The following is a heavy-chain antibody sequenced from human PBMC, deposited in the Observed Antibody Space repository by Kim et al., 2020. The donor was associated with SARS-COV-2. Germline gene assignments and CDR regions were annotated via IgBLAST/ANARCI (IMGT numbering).Heavy chain of an antibody. CDR3: ARHKLGYCSSTSRFDAFDI. CDR2: IYYSGST. D-gene: IGHD2-2*01. J-gene: IGHJ3*02. V-gene: IGHV4-39*01. Sequence: SETLSLTCTVSGGSISSSSYYWGWIRQPPGKGLEWIGSIYYSGSTYYNPSLKSRVTISVDTSKNQFSLKLSSVTAADTAVYYCARHKLGYCSSTSRFDAFDIWGQGTMVTVSS. CDR1: GGSISSSSYY.